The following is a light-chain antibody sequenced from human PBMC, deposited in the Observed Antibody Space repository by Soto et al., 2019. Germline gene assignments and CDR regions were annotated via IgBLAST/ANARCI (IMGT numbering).Light chain of an antibody. CDR1: NSNMGRNY. V-gene: IGLV1-47*01. CDR2: RND. Sequence: QSVLTQTPSASGTPGQRVTISCSGSNSNMGRNYVYWYQQVPGTAPKLLMYRNDVRPSGVPDRITGSKSGTSAALAISGLRSEDEADYYCAVWDSSLNGVAFGGGTKLTVL. CDR3: AVWDSSLNGVA. J-gene: IGLJ2*01.